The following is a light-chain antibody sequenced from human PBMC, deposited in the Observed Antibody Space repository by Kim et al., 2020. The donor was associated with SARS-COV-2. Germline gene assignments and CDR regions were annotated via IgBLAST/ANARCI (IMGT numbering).Light chain of an antibody. J-gene: IGKJ2*01. CDR2: KVS. CDR3: MQATHWPRT. V-gene: IGKV2-30*01. Sequence: PASISCRSSQSLVYSDENTSLYWFQQRPRQSPRRLIYKVSNRDSGVPDRFSGSGSGTDFTLKISTVEAEDVGFYYCMQATHWPRTFGRGTKLEI. CDR1: QSLVYSDENTS.